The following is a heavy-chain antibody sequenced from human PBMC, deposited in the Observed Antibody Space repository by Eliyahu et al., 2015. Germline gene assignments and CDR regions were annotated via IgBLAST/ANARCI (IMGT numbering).Heavy chain of an antibody. CDR2: IYYTXST. V-gene: IGHV4-39*01. CDR3: ARQLSGDPDVAFDI. J-gene: IGHJ3*02. CDR1: GGSISSSGSY. Sequence: GGSISSSGSYWGWIRQPPGKGLEWIGNIYYTXSTYYTPSXTSRVTISXXMXKKQXSLXLRSVTAADTAXYYCARQLSGDPDVAFDIWGQGTMVTVSS. D-gene: IGHD1-26*01.